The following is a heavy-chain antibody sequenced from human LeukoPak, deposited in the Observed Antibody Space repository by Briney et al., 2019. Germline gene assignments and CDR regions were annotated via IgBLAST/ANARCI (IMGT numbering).Heavy chain of an antibody. J-gene: IGHJ5*02. Sequence: KPSETLSLTCTVSGGSISSYYWSWIRQPAGKGLEWIGRIYISGSTNYNPSLKSRVTMSVDTSKNQFSLKLSSVTAADTAVYYCARDQAVRGVIGFDPWGQGTLVTVSS. V-gene: IGHV4-4*07. D-gene: IGHD3-10*01. CDR1: GGSISSYY. CDR3: ARDQAVRGVIGFDP. CDR2: IYISGST.